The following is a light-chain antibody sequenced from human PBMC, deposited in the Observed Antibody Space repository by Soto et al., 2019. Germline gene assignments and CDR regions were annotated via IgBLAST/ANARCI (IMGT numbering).Light chain of an antibody. Sequence: DIQMTQSPSSLSASVGDRVTITCQASQDISNYLNWFQQKPGRAPKLLIYDASNLETGVPSRFSGSGSGTDFTFTISSLQAEDIATYYCQQYYKLPPEITFGPGTKVDIK. CDR1: QDISNY. CDR2: DAS. V-gene: IGKV1-33*01. J-gene: IGKJ3*01. CDR3: QQYYKLPPEIT.